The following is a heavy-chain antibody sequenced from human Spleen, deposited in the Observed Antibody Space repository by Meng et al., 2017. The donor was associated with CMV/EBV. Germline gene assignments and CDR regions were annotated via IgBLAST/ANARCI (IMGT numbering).Heavy chain of an antibody. CDR3: TRENYYDSSGYHLDY. Sequence: GGSLRLSCAASGFTFSSYAMHWVRQAPGKGLEWVAVISYDGSNKYYADSVKGRFTISRDNSKNTLYLQMTSLRAEDTAVYYCTRENYYDSSGYHLDYWGQGTLVTVSS. V-gene: IGHV3-30*04. CDR1: GFTFSSYA. CDR2: ISYDGSNK. D-gene: IGHD3-22*01. J-gene: IGHJ4*02.